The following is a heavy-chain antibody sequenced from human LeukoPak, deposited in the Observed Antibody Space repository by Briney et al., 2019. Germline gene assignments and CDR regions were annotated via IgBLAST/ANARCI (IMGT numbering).Heavy chain of an antibody. J-gene: IGHJ4*02. D-gene: IGHD2-2*01. V-gene: IGHV4-34*01. CDR2: INHSGST. Sequence: SETLSLTCAVYGGSFSGYYWSWIRQPPGKGLEWIGEINHSGSTNYNPSLKSRVTISVDTSKNQFSLKLSSVTAADTAVYYCARGAPSQSPDYWGQGTLATVSS. CDR3: ARGAPSQSPDY. CDR1: GGSFSGYY.